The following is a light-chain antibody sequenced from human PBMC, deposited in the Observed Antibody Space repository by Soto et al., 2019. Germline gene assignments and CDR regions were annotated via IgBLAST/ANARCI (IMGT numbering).Light chain of an antibody. V-gene: IGKV1-39*01. CDR3: QQNHSPPWT. CDR1: HNIVNY. CDR2: LAS. J-gene: IGKJ1*01. Sequence: DIQLTQSPSSLSASVGDRVTITCRASHNIVNYVNWYQQKPGKVPKLLIYLASILQSGVPSRFGGSGSGTEFTLTISSLQQDDFATYFCQQNHSPPWTFGQGTRVE.